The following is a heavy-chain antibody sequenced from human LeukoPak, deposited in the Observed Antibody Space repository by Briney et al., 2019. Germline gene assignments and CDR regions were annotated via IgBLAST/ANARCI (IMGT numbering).Heavy chain of an antibody. V-gene: IGHV4-39*01. Sequence: SDTLSLTCTVCGGSLSSSSYYWGWIRQPPGKGLEWIGSIYYSGSTYYNPSLKSRVTISVDTSKNQFSLKLSSVTAADTAVYYCARLVASSSWWDYWGQGTLVTVSS. CDR3: ARLVASSSWWDY. CDR1: GGSLSSSSYY. J-gene: IGHJ4*02. CDR2: IYYSGST. D-gene: IGHD6-13*01.